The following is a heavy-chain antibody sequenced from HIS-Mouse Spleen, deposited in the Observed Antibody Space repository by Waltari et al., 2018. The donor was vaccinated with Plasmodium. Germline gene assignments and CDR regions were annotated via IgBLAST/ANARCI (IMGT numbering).Heavy chain of an antibody. CDR1: GFTFSSYG. Sequence: QVQLVESGGGVVQPGRSLRLSCAASGFTFSSYGGHWGRQAPGKGREWVAVISYDGSNKYYADSVKGRFTISRDNSKNTLYLQMNSLRAEDTAVYYCAKDRRSSSWYVDYWGQGTLVTVSS. CDR2: ISYDGSNK. D-gene: IGHD6-13*01. V-gene: IGHV3-30*18. J-gene: IGHJ4*02. CDR3: AKDRRSSSWYVDY.